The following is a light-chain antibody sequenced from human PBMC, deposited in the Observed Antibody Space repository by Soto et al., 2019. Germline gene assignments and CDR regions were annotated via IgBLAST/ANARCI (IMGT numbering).Light chain of an antibody. CDR3: RHSAHWRPCT. Sequence: DVVMTQSPLSLPVTLGQPASISCRSSQSLVYSDGNTYLNWFQQRPGQSPRRLICKVSNRDSGVTDRFSGSGSGTDLPLKISRGEAEDVGVYYGRHSAHWRPCTFGQRTKVEI. J-gene: IGKJ1*01. V-gene: IGKV2-30*01. CDR2: KVS. CDR1: QSLVYSDGNTY.